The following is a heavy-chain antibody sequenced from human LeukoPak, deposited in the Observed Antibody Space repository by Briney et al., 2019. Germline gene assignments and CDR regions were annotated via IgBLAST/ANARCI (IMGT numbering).Heavy chain of an antibody. J-gene: IGHJ4*02. Sequence: SETLSLTCTVSGGSISSSSYYWGWIRQPPGKGLEWIGSIYYSGSTYYNPSLKSRVTISVDTSKNQFSLKLSSVTAADTAVYYCARDDFWRDYYFDYWGQGTLVAVSS. V-gene: IGHV4-39*07. CDR1: GGSISSSSYY. D-gene: IGHD3-3*01. CDR2: IYYSGST. CDR3: ARDDFWRDYYFDY.